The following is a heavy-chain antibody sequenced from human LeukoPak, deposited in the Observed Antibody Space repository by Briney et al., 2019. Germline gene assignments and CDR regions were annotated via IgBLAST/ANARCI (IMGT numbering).Heavy chain of an antibody. J-gene: IGHJ3*02. D-gene: IGHD3-10*01. CDR2: IYYSGST. V-gene: IGHV4-59*12. Sequence: SETLSLTCTVSGGSISSYYWSWIRQPPGKGLEWIGYIYYSGSTDYNPSLKSRVTISVDTSKNQFSLKLSSVTAADTAVYYCARKRIRITMVRGVGKNAFDIWGQGTMVTVSS. CDR1: GGSISSYY. CDR3: ARKRIRITMVRGVGKNAFDI.